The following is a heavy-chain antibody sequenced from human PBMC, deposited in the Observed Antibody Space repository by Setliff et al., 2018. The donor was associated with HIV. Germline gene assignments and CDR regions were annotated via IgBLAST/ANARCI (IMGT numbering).Heavy chain of an antibody. CDR1: GYTFTAYY. Sequence: ASVKVSCKASGYTFTAYYMHWVRQAPGQGLEWMGWIYPNSGGTKYAQKFQGRVTMTRDTSISTAYMELSRLRSDDTAVYHCARENSGYRAFDYWGQATLVTVSS. CDR2: IYPNSGGT. D-gene: IGHD3-22*01. CDR3: ARENSGYRAFDY. V-gene: IGHV1-2*02. J-gene: IGHJ4*02.